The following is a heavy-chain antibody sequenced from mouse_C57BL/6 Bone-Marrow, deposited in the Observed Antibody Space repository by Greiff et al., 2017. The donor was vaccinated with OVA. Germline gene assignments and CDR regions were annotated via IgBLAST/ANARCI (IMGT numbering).Heavy chain of an antibody. V-gene: IGHV1-82*01. Sequence: VQLQQSGPELVKPGASVKISCKASGYAFSSSWMNWVKQRPGKGLEWIGRIYPGDGDTNYNGKFKGKATLTADKSSSTAYMQLSSLTSADSAVYFCAREGGLLWDYFDYWGQGTTLTVSS. CDR1: GYAFSSSW. J-gene: IGHJ2*01. CDR3: AREGGLLWDYFDY. CDR2: IYPGDGDT. D-gene: IGHD2-1*01.